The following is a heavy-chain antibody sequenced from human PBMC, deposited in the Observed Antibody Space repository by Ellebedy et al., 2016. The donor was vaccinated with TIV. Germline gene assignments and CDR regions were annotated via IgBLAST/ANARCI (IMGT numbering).Heavy chain of an antibody. CDR2: ISGSGGST. CDR3: AKAPKYSSSWYLDY. V-gene: IGHV3-23*01. J-gene: IGHJ4*02. Sequence: GESLKISXAASGFTFSSYAMSWVRQAPGTGLEWVSAISGSGGSTYSADSVKGRFTISRDNSKNTLYLQMNSLRAEDTAVYYCAKAPKYSSSWYLDYWGQGTLVTVSS. D-gene: IGHD6-13*01. CDR1: GFTFSSYA.